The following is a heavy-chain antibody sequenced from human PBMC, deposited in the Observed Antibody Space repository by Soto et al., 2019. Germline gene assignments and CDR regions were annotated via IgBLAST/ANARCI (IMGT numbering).Heavy chain of an antibody. J-gene: IGHJ6*02. CDR3: ARGAIFGVVISSRLDV. CDR1: GGTFSSYA. CDR2: IIPIFGTA. V-gene: IGHV1-69*01. D-gene: IGHD3-3*01. Sequence: QVQLVPSGAEVKKPGSSVKVSCKASGGTFSSYAISWVRQAPGQGLEWMGGIIPIFGTANYAQKFQGRVTITADESTSTANMELSSLRSEDTAVYYCARGAIFGVVISSRLDVWGQGTTVTVSS.